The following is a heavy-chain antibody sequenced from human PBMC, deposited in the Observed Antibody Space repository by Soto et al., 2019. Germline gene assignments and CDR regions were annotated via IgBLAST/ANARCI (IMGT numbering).Heavy chain of an antibody. D-gene: IGHD3-10*01. V-gene: IGHV4-31*03. Sequence: SETLSLTCTVSDGSISSGGYYWSWIRQHPGKGLEWIGYIYYSGSTYYNPSLKSRVTISVDTSKNQFSLKLSSVTAADTAVYYCARSMLIPGSDYGWEGHKKYYYYYRGQGTPDTGSA. CDR3: ARSMLIPGSDYGWEGHKKYYYYY. CDR1: DGSISSGGYY. CDR2: IYYSGST. J-gene: IGHJ4*02.